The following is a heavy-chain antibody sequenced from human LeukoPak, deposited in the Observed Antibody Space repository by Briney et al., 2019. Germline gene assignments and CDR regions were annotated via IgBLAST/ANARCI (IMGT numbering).Heavy chain of an antibody. Sequence: GGSLRLSCAASGFTFSSNWMHWVRQAPGKGLAWVSRINNDGSSTSYADSVKGRSTISRDNAKNTLYLQMNSLRAEDTAVYYCATSMAGFNWFDPWGQGTLVTVSS. J-gene: IGHJ5*02. CDR3: ATSMAGFNWFDP. CDR1: GFTFSSNW. D-gene: IGHD6-19*01. CDR2: INNDGSST. V-gene: IGHV3-74*01.